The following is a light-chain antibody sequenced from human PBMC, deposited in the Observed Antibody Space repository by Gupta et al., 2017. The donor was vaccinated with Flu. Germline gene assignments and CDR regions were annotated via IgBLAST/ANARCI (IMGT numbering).Light chain of an antibody. CDR1: QSLLHSNGYNY. CDR2: LGS. CDR3: SEALEIPYI. J-gene: IGKJ2*01. V-gene: IGKV2-28*01. Sequence: DILMTQSPLSLPVTPGESASISCRSSQSLLHSNGYNYLDSFLQRPGQSPQLLLYLGSIRASAVPDRFSGGGSGTDFTLKISRVVAEDVGVYYCSEALEIPYIFGQGTMMEIK.